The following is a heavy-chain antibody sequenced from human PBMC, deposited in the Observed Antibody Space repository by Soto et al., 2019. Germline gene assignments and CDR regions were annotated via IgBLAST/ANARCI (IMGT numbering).Heavy chain of an antibody. J-gene: IGHJ4*02. CDR2: IYTSGST. Sequence: SWIRQPAGKGLEWIGRIYTSGSTNYNPSLKSRVTMSVDTSKNQFSLKLSSVTAADTAVYYCARGSGYYLLYWGQGTLVTVSS. CDR3: ARGSGYYLLY. D-gene: IGHD3-22*01. V-gene: IGHV4-4*07.